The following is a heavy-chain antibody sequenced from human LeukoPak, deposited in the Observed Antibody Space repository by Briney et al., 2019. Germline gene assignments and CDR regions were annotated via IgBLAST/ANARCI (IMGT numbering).Heavy chain of an antibody. J-gene: IGHJ4*02. CDR2: ISGCNGHT. Sequence: GASVKVSCKASGYTFTDYGISWVRQAPGQGLEWMGWISGCNGHTAYAQKVQGRVTMTTDTSTTTAYMELRSLRSDDTAVYYCARGIHSGSSGPYYFDYWGQGTLVTVSS. CDR1: GYTFTDYG. D-gene: IGHD1-26*01. CDR3: ARGIHSGSSGPYYFDY. V-gene: IGHV1-18*01.